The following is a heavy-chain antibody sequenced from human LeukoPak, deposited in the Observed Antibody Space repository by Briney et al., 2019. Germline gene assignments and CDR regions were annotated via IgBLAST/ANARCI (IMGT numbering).Heavy chain of an antibody. CDR2: ISSSSYYI. CDR1: GFTFGTYS. J-gene: IGHJ4*02. V-gene: IGHV3-21*01. D-gene: IGHD2-2*01. CDR3: ARGGEDVVVVPAAREFDS. Sequence: GGSLRLSCAASGFTFGTYSMNWVRQGPGKGLEWVSSISSSSYYIYYADSVKGRFTISRDNAKNSLYLQMNSLRAEDTAVYYCARGGEDVVVVPAAREFDSWGQGTLVTVSS.